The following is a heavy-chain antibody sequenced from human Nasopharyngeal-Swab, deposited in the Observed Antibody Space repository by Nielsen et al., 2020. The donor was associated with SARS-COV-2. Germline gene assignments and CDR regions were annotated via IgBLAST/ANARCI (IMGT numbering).Heavy chain of an antibody. J-gene: IGHJ4*02. V-gene: IGHV4-34*01. CDR2: INHSGST. CDR1: GGSFSGYY. CDR3: TVRGVSDY. D-gene: IGHD3-10*01. Sequence: SETLSLTCAVYGGSFSGYYWSWIRQPPGKGLEWIGEINHSGSTNYNPSLKSRVTISVDTSKNQFSLKLSSVTAADTAAYYCTVRGVSDYWGQGTLVTVSS.